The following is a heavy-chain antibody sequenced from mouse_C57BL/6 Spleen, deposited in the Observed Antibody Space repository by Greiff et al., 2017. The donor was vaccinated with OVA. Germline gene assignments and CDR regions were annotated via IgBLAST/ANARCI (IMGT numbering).Heavy chain of an antibody. J-gene: IGHJ2*01. CDR3: ARRLWEYDVLDY. D-gene: IGHD2-14*01. V-gene: IGHV1-72*01. CDR1: GYTFTSYW. Sequence: QVQLKQPGAELVKPGASVKLSCKASGYTFTSYWMHWVKQRPGRGLEWIGRIDPTSGGTTYNEKFKSKATLTVDKPSSTAYMQLSSLTSEDSAVYCCARRLWEYDVLDYWGQGTTLTVSS. CDR2: IDPTSGGT.